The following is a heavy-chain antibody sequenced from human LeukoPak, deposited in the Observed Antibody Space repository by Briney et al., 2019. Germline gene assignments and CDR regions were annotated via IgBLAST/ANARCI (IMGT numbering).Heavy chain of an antibody. V-gene: IGHV3-74*01. J-gene: IGHJ4*02. Sequence: GGSLRLSCAASGFTFSSYWMFWVRQASGKGLVWVPLVNSDGTSTNYADSVKGRFTVSRDNAKNTLYLQMNSLRVEDTAVYYCARDLFGAYCGGTCPTPDYWGQGTLVSVSS. CDR2: VNSDGTST. D-gene: IGHD2-21*01. CDR3: ARDLFGAYCGGTCPTPDY. CDR1: GFTFSSYW.